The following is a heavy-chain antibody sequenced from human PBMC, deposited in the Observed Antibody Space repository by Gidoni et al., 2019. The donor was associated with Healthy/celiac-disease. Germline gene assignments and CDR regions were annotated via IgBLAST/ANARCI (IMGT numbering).Heavy chain of an antibody. D-gene: IGHD2-2*01. CDR1: GVTFSNAW. CDR2: IKSKTDGGTT. V-gene: IGHV3-15*01. Sequence: EVQLVESGGGLVTPGGSLRLSCEASGVTFSNAWISWVRQATGSGLEWVGRIKSKTDGGTTDYAAPVKGRFTISRDDSKNTLYLQMNSLKTEDTAVYYCTTDLVVVVPAAIVYWFDPWGQGTLVTVSS. J-gene: IGHJ5*02. CDR3: TTDLVVVVPAAIVYWFDP.